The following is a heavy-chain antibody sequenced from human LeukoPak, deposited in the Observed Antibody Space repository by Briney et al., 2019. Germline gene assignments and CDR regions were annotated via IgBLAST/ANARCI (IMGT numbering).Heavy chain of an antibody. CDR2: ISDIESI. CDR1: GGSISSYY. CDR3: AGHHPRNTVDF. V-gene: IGHV4-59*08. Sequence: PSETLSLTCTVSGGSISSYYWSWMRQPPGKGLEWIAYISDIESINYNPSPKSRVTISLDTSKNQFSLKLSSVTAADTAVYYCAGHHPRNTVDFWGQGTLVTVSS. J-gene: IGHJ4*02. D-gene: IGHD2/OR15-2a*01.